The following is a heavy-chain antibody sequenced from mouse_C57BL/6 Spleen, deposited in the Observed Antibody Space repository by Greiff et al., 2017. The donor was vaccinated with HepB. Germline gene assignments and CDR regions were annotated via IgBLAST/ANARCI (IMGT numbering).Heavy chain of an antibody. CDR1: GYSITSGYY. Sequence: EVHLVESGPGLVKPSQSLSLTCSVTGYSITSGYYWNWIRQFPGNKLEWMGYISYDGSNNYNPSLKNRISITRDTSKNQFFLKLNSVTTEDTATYYCARDWDNFDVWGTGTTVTVSS. J-gene: IGHJ1*03. V-gene: IGHV3-6*01. D-gene: IGHD4-1*01. CDR2: ISYDGSN. CDR3: ARDWDNFDV.